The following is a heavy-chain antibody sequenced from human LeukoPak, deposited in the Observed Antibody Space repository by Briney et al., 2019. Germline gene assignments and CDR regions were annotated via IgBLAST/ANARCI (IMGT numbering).Heavy chain of an antibody. CDR1: GGSISSYY. V-gene: IGHV4-4*07. Sequence: SETLSLTCTVSGGSISSYYWSWIRQPAGKGLEWIGRIYTSGGTNYNPSLKSRVTMSVDTSKNQFSLKLSSVTAADTAVYYCARDRYYYDSSGYRFDYWGQGTLVTVSS. CDR2: IYTSGGT. CDR3: ARDRYYYDSSGYRFDY. D-gene: IGHD3-22*01. J-gene: IGHJ4*02.